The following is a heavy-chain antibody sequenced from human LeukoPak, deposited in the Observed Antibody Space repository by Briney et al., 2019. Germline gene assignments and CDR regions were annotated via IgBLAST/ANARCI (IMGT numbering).Heavy chain of an antibody. V-gene: IGHV3-30*18. D-gene: IGHD3-9*01. CDR3: AKPMDSVLTGYPGVDY. CDR2: ISYDGSNK. J-gene: IGHJ4*02. Sequence: PGGSLRLSCAASGFTFNSYGMHWVRQAPGKGLEWVAVISYDGSNKYYADSVKGRFTISRDNSKNTLYLQMNSLRAEDTAVYYCAKPMDSVLTGYPGVDYWGQGTLVTVSS. CDR1: GFTFNSYG.